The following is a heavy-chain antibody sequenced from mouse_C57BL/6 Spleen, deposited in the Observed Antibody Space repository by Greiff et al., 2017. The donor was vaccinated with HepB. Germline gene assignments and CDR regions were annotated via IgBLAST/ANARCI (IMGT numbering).Heavy chain of an antibody. CDR2: IHPNSGST. Sequence: QVHVKQPGAELVKPGASVKLSCKASGYTFTSYWMHWVKQRPGQGLEWIGMIHPNSGSTNYNEKFKSKATLTVDKSSSTAYMQLSSLTSEDSAVYYCARFYGNPFAYWGQGTLVTVSA. V-gene: IGHV1-64*01. CDR1: GYTFTSYW. CDR3: ARFYGNPFAY. D-gene: IGHD2-1*01. J-gene: IGHJ3*01.